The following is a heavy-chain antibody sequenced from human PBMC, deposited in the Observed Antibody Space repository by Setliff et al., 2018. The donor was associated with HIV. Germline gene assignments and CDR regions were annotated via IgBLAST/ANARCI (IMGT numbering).Heavy chain of an antibody. D-gene: IGHD3-9*01. J-gene: IGHJ6*04. CDR1: DGSISSTNHY. V-gene: IGHV4-39*02. CDR2: VHYSGST. Sequence: SETLSLTCTVSDGSISSTNHYWGWIRQSPGKRLEWIGTVHYSGSTYYNPSLKSRLTISVDTSTNHFSLKLSSVAAADTAVYYWARLVGYFPSEHANYSHLDVWGKGTTVTVSS. CDR3: ARLVGYFPSEHANYSHLDV.